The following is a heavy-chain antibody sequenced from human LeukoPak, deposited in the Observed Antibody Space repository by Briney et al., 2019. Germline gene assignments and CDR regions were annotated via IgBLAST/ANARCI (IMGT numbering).Heavy chain of an antibody. CDR3: AELGITMIGGV. V-gene: IGHV3-13*03. J-gene: IGHJ6*04. Sequence: GGSLRLSCAVCGFTFSSYDMHWVRQPTGKGLEWVSAIDTAGDTYYPGSVKGQFTVSRENAKNSLYLQMNSLTVGDTAVYYCAELGITMIGGVWGKGTTVTISS. D-gene: IGHD3-10*02. CDR1: GFTFSSYD. CDR2: IDTAGDT.